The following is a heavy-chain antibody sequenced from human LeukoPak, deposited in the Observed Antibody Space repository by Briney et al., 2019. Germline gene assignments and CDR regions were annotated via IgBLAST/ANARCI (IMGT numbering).Heavy chain of an antibody. J-gene: IGHJ5*02. Sequence: ASVTVSCKASGYTFTRYDINWVGQATGQGREWMGWMNPNSGNTGYAQKFPGRVTMTTNTSISTAYMELSSLRSEDTAVYYCARASSNLNWFDPWGQGTLVTVSS. D-gene: IGHD2-2*01. CDR1: GYTFTRYD. CDR2: MNPNSGNT. CDR3: ARASSNLNWFDP. V-gene: IGHV1-8*01.